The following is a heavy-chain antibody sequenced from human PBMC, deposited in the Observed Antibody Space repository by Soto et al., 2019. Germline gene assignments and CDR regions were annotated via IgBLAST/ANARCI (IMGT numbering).Heavy chain of an antibody. Sequence: QITLKESGPALLKPTQTLMLTCSFSGFSLDTTGMGVGWVRQAPGKALEWLANIYWHDDKRYNPSLEGRVTISKDTSKNQVVLTITNMDPEDTGTYYCARAYNWNYTWGQGILVTVSS. CDR1: GFSLDTTGMG. J-gene: IGHJ4*02. CDR2: IYWHDDK. CDR3: ARAYNWNYT. D-gene: IGHD1-7*01. V-gene: IGHV2-5*01.